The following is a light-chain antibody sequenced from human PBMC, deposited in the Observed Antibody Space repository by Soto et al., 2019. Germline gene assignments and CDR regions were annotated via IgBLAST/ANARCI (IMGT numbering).Light chain of an antibody. CDR3: QQCGGSPSIA. CDR1: QSVSTSY. Sequence: EIVLTQSPATLSLSPGERANLSSGARQSVSTSYLAWYQQTPGPAPRLLIYDASSRATGIPDRFSGSGSGTDFSLTISGLELEDFAVYYCQQCGGSPSIAFGQGTRLEMK. J-gene: IGKJ5*01. CDR2: DAS. V-gene: IGKV3D-20*01.